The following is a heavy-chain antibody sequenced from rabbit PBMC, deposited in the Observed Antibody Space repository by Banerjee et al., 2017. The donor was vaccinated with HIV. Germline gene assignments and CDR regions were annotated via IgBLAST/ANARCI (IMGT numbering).Heavy chain of an antibody. J-gene: IGHJ4*01. V-gene: IGHV1S40*01. CDR3: ARTYSTYAGYGYANNL. D-gene: IGHD6-1*01. Sequence: WVRQAPGKGLEWIACINAVTGKTVYATWAKGRYTFSKTSSTTVTLEMTSLTAADTATYFCARTYSTYAGYGYANNLWGPGTLVTVS. CDR2: INAVTGKT.